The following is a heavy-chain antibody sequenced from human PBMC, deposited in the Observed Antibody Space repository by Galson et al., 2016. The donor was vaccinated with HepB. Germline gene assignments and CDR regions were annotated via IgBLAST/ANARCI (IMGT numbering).Heavy chain of an antibody. J-gene: IGHJ4*02. CDR2: LNQDGNDI. CDR3: EAYCDGGDGHGVEK. CDR1: GFTISNYW. V-gene: IGHV3-7*01. Sequence: SLRLSCAASGFTISNYWMTWVRQAPGKGLEWVANLNQDGNDINYVDSVRGRFFISRDNAKNSLFLQMNSLRVGDTALYYCEAYCDGGDGHGVEKWGQGTLVTVSS. D-gene: IGHD2-21*01.